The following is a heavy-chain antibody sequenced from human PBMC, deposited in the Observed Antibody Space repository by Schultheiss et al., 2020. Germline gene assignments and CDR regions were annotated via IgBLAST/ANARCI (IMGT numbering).Heavy chain of an antibody. CDR1: GFTFSDYY. D-gene: IGHD6-19*01. V-gene: IGHV3-23*01. CDR2: ISGSGGST. CDR3: AREGQWLGYYYYGMDV. Sequence: LTCAASGFTFSDYYLSWIRQAPGKGLEWVSAISGSGGSTYYADSVKGRFTISRDNSKNTLYLQMNSLRAEDTAVYYCAREGQWLGYYYYGMDVWGQGTTVTVSS. J-gene: IGHJ6*02.